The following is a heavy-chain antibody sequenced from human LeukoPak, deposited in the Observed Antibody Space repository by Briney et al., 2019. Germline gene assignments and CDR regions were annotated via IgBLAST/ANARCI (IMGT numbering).Heavy chain of an antibody. CDR3: ARVGAYYYGSGSYVNYYYYYMDV. D-gene: IGHD3-10*01. J-gene: IGHJ6*03. Sequence: KASETLSLTCTVSGGSISSYYWSWIRQPPGKGLEWIGYISYSGSSNYNPSLKSRVTISVDTSKNQFSLKLSSVTAADTAVYYCARVGAYYYGSGSYVNYYYYYMDVWGKGTTVTVSS. CDR1: GGSISSYY. V-gene: IGHV4-59*01. CDR2: ISYSGSS.